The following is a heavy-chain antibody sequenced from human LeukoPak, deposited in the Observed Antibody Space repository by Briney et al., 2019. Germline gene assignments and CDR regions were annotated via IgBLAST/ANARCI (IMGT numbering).Heavy chain of an antibody. V-gene: IGHV1-2*02. Sequence: ASVKVSCKAPGYTFTGYNVHWVRQAPGQGLEWMGWINPNSGGTNYAQKFQGRVTMTRDTSISTAYMELSRLSSDDTAIYYCARDAGSRGCIAYWGQGSLITVSS. CDR1: GYTFTGYN. D-gene: IGHD6-19*01. J-gene: IGHJ4*02. CDR3: ARDAGSRGCIAY. CDR2: INPNSGGT.